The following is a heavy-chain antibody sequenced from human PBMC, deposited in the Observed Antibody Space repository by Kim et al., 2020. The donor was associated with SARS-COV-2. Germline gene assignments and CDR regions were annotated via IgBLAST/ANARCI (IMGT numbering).Heavy chain of an antibody. Sequence: GGSLRLSCAASGFSFSTYDMSWIRHAPGRRLEWISRISASGATTYYADSVKGRFTISRDNSKNTLWLQMNSLRAEDTALYYCAKRAGHSKAWYDYWGQGT. CDR3: AKRAGHSKAWYDY. CDR2: ISASGATT. V-gene: IGHV3-23*01. D-gene: IGHD6-19*01. CDR1: GFSFSTYD. J-gene: IGHJ4*02.